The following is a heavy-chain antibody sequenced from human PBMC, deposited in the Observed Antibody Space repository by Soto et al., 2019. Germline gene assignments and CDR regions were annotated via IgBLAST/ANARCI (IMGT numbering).Heavy chain of an antibody. V-gene: IGHV1-46*01. CDR1: GYTFTSYY. Sequence: ASVEVSCKASGYTFTSYYMHWVRQAPGQGLEWMGIINPSGGSTSYAQKFQGRVTMTRDTSTSTVYMELSSLRSEDTAVYYCARDKATSSPYYYYGMDVWGQGTTVTVSS. CDR2: INPSGGST. D-gene: IGHD2-2*01. CDR3: ARDKATSSPYYYYGMDV. J-gene: IGHJ6*02.